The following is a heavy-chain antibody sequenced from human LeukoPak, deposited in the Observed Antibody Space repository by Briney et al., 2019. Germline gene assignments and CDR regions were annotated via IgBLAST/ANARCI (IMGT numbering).Heavy chain of an antibody. Sequence: GGSLRLSCAASGFTFSSYSMNWVRQAPGKGLEWVSSISSSSSYIYYADSVEGRFTISRDNSKNTVYLQVNNLRTEDTAIYYCVPRHCTSTTCYLGFDYWGQGTLVTVSS. V-gene: IGHV3-21*04. CDR1: GFTFSSYS. D-gene: IGHD2-2*01. CDR3: VPRHCTSTTCYLGFDY. J-gene: IGHJ4*02. CDR2: ISSSSSYI.